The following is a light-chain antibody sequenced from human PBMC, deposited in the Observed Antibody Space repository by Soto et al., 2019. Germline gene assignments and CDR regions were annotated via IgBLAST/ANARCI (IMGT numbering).Light chain of an antibody. J-gene: IGLJ2*01. CDR3: TSYTSSSSYVV. CDR2: EVS. V-gene: IGLV2-14*01. Sequence: QSSLTKPASVSGSPGQSITISCTGTSSDVGGYNYVSWYQQHPGKAPKLMIYEVSNRPSGVSNRFSASKSGNTASLTISGLQAEDEADYYCTSYTSSSSYVVFGGGTKLTVL. CDR1: SSDVGGYNY.